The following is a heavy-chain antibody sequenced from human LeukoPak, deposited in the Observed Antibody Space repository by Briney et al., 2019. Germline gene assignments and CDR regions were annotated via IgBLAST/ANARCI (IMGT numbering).Heavy chain of an antibody. CDR2: MWSDRSNK. J-gene: IGHJ4*02. CDR3: ARNSALDY. Sequence: PGRYLRLSCAASGFTFSSYDMHWVRQAPGKGLEWVAVMWSDRSNKYHADSVKGRFTISRDNSKNTLYLQMNSLRAEDTAVYYCARNSALDYWGQGTLVTVSS. CDR1: GFTFSSYD. V-gene: IGHV3-33*01. D-gene: IGHD2/OR15-2a*01.